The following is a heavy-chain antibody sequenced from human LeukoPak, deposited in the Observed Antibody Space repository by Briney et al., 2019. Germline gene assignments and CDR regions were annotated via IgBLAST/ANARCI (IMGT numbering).Heavy chain of an antibody. V-gene: IGHV1-2*02. CDR2: INPNSGGT. Sequence: ASVKVSCKASGYTFTGYYMHWVRQAPGQGLEWMGWINPNSGGTNYAQKFQGRVTMTRDTSISTAYMEQSRLRSDDTAVYYCARTSGYSGYDLIDYWGQGTLVTVSS. CDR3: ARTSGYSGYDLIDY. D-gene: IGHD5-12*01. CDR1: GYTFTGYY. J-gene: IGHJ4*02.